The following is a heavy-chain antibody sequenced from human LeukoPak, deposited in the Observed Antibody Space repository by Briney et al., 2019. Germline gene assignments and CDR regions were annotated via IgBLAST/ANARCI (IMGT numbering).Heavy chain of an antibody. CDR2: ISYDGSNK. Sequence: GGSLRLSCAASGFTFSSYAMHWVRPAPGKGLEWVALISYDGSNKYYADSVKGRFTISTDNSKNTLYLQMNSLSAEDTAVYYCARDKIVGATYFDYWGQGTLVTVSS. J-gene: IGHJ4*02. CDR1: GFTFSSYA. D-gene: IGHD1-26*01. CDR3: ARDKIVGATYFDY. V-gene: IGHV3-30*03.